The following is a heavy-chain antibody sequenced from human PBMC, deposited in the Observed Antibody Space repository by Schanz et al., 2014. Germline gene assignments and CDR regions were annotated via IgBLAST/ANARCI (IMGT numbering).Heavy chain of an antibody. CDR2: IYYRGNT. Sequence: QVQLQESGPGLVEPSQTLSLTCTVSGDSISSAYWSWIRQHPGKGLEWIGFIYYRGNTYYNPSLKRRVSISLDPSKTQFFLNLNSLTAADTAVYCCARVPEPGWFDPWGQGTLVTVSS. J-gene: IGHJ5*02. V-gene: IGHV4-31*03. D-gene: IGHD1-26*01. CDR3: ARVPEPGWFDP. CDR1: GDSISSAY.